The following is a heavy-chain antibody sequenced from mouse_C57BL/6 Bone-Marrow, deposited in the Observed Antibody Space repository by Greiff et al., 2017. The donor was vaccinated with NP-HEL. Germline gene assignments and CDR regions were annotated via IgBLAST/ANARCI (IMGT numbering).Heavy chain of an antibody. CDR2: IRNKANGYTT. CDR3: ARFSNWGYYAMDY. D-gene: IGHD4-1*01. V-gene: IGHV7-3*01. Sequence: EVKLMESGGGLVQPGGSLSLSCAASGFTFTDYYMSWVRQPPGKALEWLGFIRNKANGYTTEYSASVKGRFTISRDNSQSILYLQMNALRAEDSATYYCARFSNWGYYAMDYWGQGTSVTVSS. CDR1: GFTFTDYY. J-gene: IGHJ4*01.